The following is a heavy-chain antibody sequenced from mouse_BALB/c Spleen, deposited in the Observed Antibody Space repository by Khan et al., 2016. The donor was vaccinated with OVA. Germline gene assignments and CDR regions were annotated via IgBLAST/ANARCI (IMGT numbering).Heavy chain of an antibody. J-gene: IGHJ4*01. CDR3: ARDGSRYNYAMDY. D-gene: IGHD2-3*01. CDR1: GYSITSDYA. V-gene: IGHV3-2*02. CDR2: INYSGST. Sequence: EVQLQESGPGLVNPSQSLSLTCTVTGYSITSDYAWNWIRQFPGNKLEWMGYINYSGSTNYNPALNSRISITRDTSKNQFFLQLNSVTTEDTDTYYCARDGSRYNYAMDYWGQGTSVTVSS.